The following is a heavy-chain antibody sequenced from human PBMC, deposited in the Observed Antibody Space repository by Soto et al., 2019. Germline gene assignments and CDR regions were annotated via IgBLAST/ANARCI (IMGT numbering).Heavy chain of an antibody. CDR1: GFTFSDHF. J-gene: IGHJ2*01. D-gene: IGHD3-10*01. V-gene: IGHV3-72*01. Sequence: EVQLVESGGGLVQPGGSLRLSCAASGFTFSDHFMDWVRQAPGKGLEWVGRIRNKAYSYTTEYAASVKGRFTISRDDSMTSLYLQMTSLTTEATAVYYCARGGGSYFALWCRGTLVTVSS. CDR2: IRNKAYSYTT. CDR3: ARGGGSYFAL.